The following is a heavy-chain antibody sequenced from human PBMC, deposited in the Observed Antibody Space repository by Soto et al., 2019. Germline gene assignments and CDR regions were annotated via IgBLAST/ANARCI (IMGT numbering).Heavy chain of an antibody. J-gene: IGHJ5*02. CDR2: ISSNGGTT. CDR1: GFTFSSYS. D-gene: IGHD1-26*01. CDR3: GGYSGDGIWS. Sequence: EVQLVESGGGLVQPGGSLRLSCAASGFTFSSYSMHWVHQAPGKGLEYVSAISSNGGTTSYANSVKGRFTISRDNSKNMLYLQMGSLRAEDMAVYYCGGYSGDGIWSWGQGTLVTVSS. V-gene: IGHV3-64*01.